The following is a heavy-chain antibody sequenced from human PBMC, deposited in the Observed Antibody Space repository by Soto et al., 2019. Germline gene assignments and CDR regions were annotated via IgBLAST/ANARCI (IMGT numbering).Heavy chain of an antibody. CDR2: IDPSDSYT. V-gene: IGHV5-10-1*01. J-gene: IGHJ6*02. CDR1: GYSFTSYW. CDR3: ARQGRDYYDSSGYLHGMDV. D-gene: IGHD3-22*01. Sequence: PGESLKISCKGSGYSFTSYWIGWVRQMPGKGLEWMGRIDPSDSYTNYSPSFQGHVTISVDKSISTAYLQWSSLKASDTAMYYCARQGRDYYDSSGYLHGMDVWGQGTTVTVSS.